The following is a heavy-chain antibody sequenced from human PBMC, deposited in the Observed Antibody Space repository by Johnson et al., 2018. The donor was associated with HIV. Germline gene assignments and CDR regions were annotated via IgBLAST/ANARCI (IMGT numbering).Heavy chain of an antibody. V-gene: IGHV3-30*14. CDR3: ARGGNEIDAFDI. D-gene: IGHD1-1*01. Sequence: CAASGFTFSNYPMHWVRQAPGQGLEWVAVISFDGSNKFYADSVKGRFTISRDNSKNTLYLQMNSLRAEDTAVYYCARGGNEIDAFDIWGQGTMVTVSS. CDR1: GFTFSNYP. J-gene: IGHJ3*02. CDR2: ISFDGSNK.